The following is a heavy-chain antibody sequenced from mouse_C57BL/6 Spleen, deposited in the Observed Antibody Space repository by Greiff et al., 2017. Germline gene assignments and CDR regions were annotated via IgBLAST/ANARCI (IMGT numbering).Heavy chain of an antibody. Sequence: QVQLQQPGAELVKPGASVKVSCKASGYTFTSYWMHWVKQRPGQGLEWIGRIHPSDSDTNYNQKFKGKATLTVDKSSSTAYMQLSSLTSEDSAVYFCAREEEWGRGFAYWGQGTLVTVSA. J-gene: IGHJ3*01. D-gene: IGHD1-3*01. V-gene: IGHV1-74*01. CDR3: AREEEWGRGFAY. CDR1: GYTFTSYW. CDR2: IHPSDSDT.